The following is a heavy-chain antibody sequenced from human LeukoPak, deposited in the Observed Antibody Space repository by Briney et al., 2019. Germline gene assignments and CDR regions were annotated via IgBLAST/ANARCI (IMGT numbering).Heavy chain of an antibody. CDR2: ISSSSYI. Sequence: GGSLRLSCAASGFTFSSYSMNWVRQAPGRGLEWVSSISSSSYIYYADSVKGRFTISRDNAKNSLYLQMNSLRAEDTAVYYCARDRGGNVLDYRGQGTLVTVSS. CDR3: ARDRGGNVLDY. J-gene: IGHJ4*02. CDR1: GFTFSSYS. D-gene: IGHD2-15*01. V-gene: IGHV3-21*01.